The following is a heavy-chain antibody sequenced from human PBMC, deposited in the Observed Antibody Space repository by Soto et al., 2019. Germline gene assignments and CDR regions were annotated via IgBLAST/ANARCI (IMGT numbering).Heavy chain of an antibody. CDR2: ISYDGSNK. Sequence: PGGSLRLSCAASGFTFSSYAMHWVRQAPGKGLEWVAVISYDGSNKYYADSVKGRFTISRDNSKNTLYLQMNSLRAEDTAVYYCARVPTAVIPRRYFDYWGQGTLVTV. D-gene: IGHD3-22*01. CDR1: GFTFSSYA. J-gene: IGHJ4*02. CDR3: ARVPTAVIPRRYFDY. V-gene: IGHV3-30-3*01.